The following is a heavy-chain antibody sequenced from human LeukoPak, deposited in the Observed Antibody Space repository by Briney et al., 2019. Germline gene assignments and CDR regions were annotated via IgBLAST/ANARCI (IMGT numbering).Heavy chain of an antibody. CDR3: AKEARVYGSGSYPYYYYYMDV. CDR1: GFTFDDYP. J-gene: IGHJ6*03. V-gene: IGHV3-43D*03. D-gene: IGHD3-10*01. CDR2: ISWDGYYS. Sequence: GGSLSLSCAASGFTFDDYPMHGVRQAPGKGREWVSLISWDGYYSYYADSVKGRFTISRDNSKNSLYLQMNSLRAEDTALYYCAKEARVYGSGSYPYYYYYMDVWGKGTTVTVSS.